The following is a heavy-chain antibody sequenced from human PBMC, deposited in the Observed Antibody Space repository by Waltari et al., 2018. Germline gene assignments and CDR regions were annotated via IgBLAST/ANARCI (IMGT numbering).Heavy chain of an antibody. CDR2: INPNSGGT. V-gene: IGHV1-2*06. J-gene: IGHJ4*02. CDR1: GYTFTGNY. Sequence: QVQLVQYGAAVKKPGASVKVSCKASGYTFTGNYMHWLRQAPGQGLEWMGRINPNSGGTNYAQKFQGRVTMTRDTSISTAYMELSRLRSDDTAVYYCARGRLAVAGQVDYWGQGTLVTVSS. CDR3: ARGRLAVAGQVDY. D-gene: IGHD6-19*01.